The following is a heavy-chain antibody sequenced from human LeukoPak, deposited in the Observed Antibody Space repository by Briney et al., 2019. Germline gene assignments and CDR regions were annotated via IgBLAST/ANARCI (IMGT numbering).Heavy chain of an antibody. D-gene: IGHD3-3*01. V-gene: IGHV3-23*01. CDR2: ISGSGGST. Sequence: GGSLRLSCPPSGFTFSSYSMNWVRQPPGKGLEWVSAISGSGGSTYYADSVKGRFTISRDNSKNTLYLQMNSLRAEDTAVYYCAKEAITIFGVVSSNFDYWGQGTLVTVSS. CDR3: AKEAITIFGVVSSNFDY. J-gene: IGHJ4*02. CDR1: GFTFSSYS.